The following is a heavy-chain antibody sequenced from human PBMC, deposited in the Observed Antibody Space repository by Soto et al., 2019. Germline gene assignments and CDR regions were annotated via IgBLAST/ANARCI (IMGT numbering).Heavy chain of an antibody. CDR3: ARLSSSWQEGLDY. CDR2: IYHSGST. D-gene: IGHD6-13*01. Sequence: KTSETLSLTCAVSGGSISSGGYSWSWIRQPPGKGLEWIGYIYHSGSTYYNPSLKSRVTISVDRSKNQFPLKLSSVTAADTAVYYCARLSSSWQEGLDYWGQGTLVTVSS. J-gene: IGHJ4*02. V-gene: IGHV4-30-2*01. CDR1: GGSISSGGYS.